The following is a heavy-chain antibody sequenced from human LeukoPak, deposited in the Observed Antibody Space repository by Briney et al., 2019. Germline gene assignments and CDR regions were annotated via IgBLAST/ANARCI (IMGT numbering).Heavy chain of an antibody. D-gene: IGHD1-26*01. J-gene: IGHJ5*02. V-gene: IGHV4-59*01. Sequence: PSETLSLTCTISGGSISSSYWSWIRQPPGKGLEYLGYIHYTGSTDYNPSLKSRTTISVDTSKKQFSLKLSSVTAADTAVYYCARDKSGSYSYNWFDPWGQGTLVTVSS. CDR1: GGSISSSY. CDR2: IHYTGST. CDR3: ARDKSGSYSYNWFDP.